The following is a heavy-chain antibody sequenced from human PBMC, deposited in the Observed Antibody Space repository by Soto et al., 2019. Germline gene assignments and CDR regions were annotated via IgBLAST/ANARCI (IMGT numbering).Heavy chain of an antibody. D-gene: IGHD2-2*02. J-gene: IGHJ4*02. CDR2: INPNSGGT. V-gene: IGHV1-2*02. CDR1: GYTFTGYY. CDR3: ARGYCSSTSCYNPLPGY. Sequence: QVQLVQSGAEVKKPGASVKVSCKASGYTFTGYYMHWVRQAPGQGLEWMGWINPNSGGTNYAQKFQGRVTMTRDTSISTAYMELSRLRSDDTAVYYCARGYCSSTSCYNPLPGYSGQGTLVTVSS.